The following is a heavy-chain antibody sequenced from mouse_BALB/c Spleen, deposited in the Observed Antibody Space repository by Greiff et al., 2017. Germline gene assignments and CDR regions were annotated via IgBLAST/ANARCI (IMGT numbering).Heavy chain of an antibody. Sequence: QVQLQQPGAELVKPGASVKLSCKASGYTFTSYWMHWVKQRPGQGLEWIGEINPSNGRTNYNEKFKSKATLTVDKSSSTAYMQLSSLTSEDSAVYYCARGTIYYDYDGGDYWGQGTTLTVSS. D-gene: IGHD2-4*01. V-gene: IGHV1S81*02. CDR1: GYTFTSYW. CDR3: ARGTIYYDYDGGDY. J-gene: IGHJ2*01. CDR2: INPSNGRT.